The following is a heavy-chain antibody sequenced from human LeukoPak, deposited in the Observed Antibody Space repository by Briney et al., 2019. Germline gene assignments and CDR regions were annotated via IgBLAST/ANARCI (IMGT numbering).Heavy chain of an antibody. J-gene: IGHJ6*03. D-gene: IGHD3/OR15-3a*01. CDR3: ARPTWTNYMDV. CDR1: GFTLSSSE. V-gene: IGHV3-48*03. CDR2: ISRSGSTI. Sequence: GGSLRLSCAASGFTLSSSEMNWVRRAPGKGLEWVSYISRSGSTIFYADSVKGRFTISRDNAKNSVSLQMNSLRAEDTAVYFCARPTWTNYMDVWGKGTAVTISS.